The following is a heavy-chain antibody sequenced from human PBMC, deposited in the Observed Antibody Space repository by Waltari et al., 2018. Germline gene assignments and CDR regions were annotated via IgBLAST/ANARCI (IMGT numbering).Heavy chain of an antibody. CDR2: IIPIFGTA. D-gene: IGHD3-22*01. J-gene: IGHJ4*02. CDR3: ARETVTTYDSSGPFDY. V-gene: IGHV1-69*01. CDR1: GGTFSSSA. Sequence: QVQLVQSGAEVTKPGSSVTVSCKASGGTFSSSATRWVRQAPGQGLGGKGGIIPIFGTANYAQKFQGRVTITADESTSTAYMELSSLRSEDTAVYYCARETVTTYDSSGPFDYWGQGTLVTVSS.